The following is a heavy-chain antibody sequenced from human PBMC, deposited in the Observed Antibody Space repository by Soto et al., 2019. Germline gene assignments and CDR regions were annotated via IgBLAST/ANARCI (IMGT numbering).Heavy chain of an antibody. J-gene: IGHJ4*02. V-gene: IGHV3-53*01. Sequence: PGGSLRLSCAASGVTVSSNYMSWVRQAPGKGLEWVSVIYSGGSTYYADSVKGRFTISRDNSKNTLFLQMNGLRVEDTAVYYCAKDYYGSGYYPIFDQWGQGSLVTVSS. CDR1: GVTVSSNY. CDR2: IYSGGST. CDR3: AKDYYGSGYYPIFDQ. D-gene: IGHD3-10*01.